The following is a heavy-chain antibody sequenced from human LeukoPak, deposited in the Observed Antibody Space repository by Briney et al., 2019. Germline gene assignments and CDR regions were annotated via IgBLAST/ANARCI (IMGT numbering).Heavy chain of an antibody. Sequence: GGSLRLSCAASGFTFSSYGMSWVRQAPGKGLEWVSAISGSGGSTYYADSVKGRFTISRDNSKNTLYLQMNSLRAEDTAVYYCAKGIWFGESNLYYYYMDVWGKGTTVTISS. J-gene: IGHJ6*03. CDR1: GFTFSSYG. CDR2: ISGSGGST. CDR3: AKGIWFGESNLYYYYMDV. D-gene: IGHD3-10*01. V-gene: IGHV3-23*01.